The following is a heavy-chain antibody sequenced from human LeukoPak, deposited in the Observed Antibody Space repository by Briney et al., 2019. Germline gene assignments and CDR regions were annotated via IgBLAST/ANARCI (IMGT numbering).Heavy chain of an antibody. V-gene: IGHV4-39*02. D-gene: IGHD1-26*01. CDR1: GGSISSSSYN. CDR2: IYYSGST. CDR3: ARERFIVGATQTLDY. Sequence: SETLSLTCTVSGGSISSSSYNWGWIRQPPGKGLEWIGSIYYSGSTYYHPSLRSRVTISVDTSKNQFSLRLSSVTAADTAVYFCARERFIVGATQTLDYWGQGTLVTVSS. J-gene: IGHJ4*02.